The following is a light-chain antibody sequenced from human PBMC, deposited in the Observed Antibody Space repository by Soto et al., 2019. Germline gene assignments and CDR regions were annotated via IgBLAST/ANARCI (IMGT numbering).Light chain of an antibody. CDR2: GAS. V-gene: IGKV3-20*01. J-gene: IGKJ1*01. CDR1: QSVARNF. CDR3: QQYGSSPRT. Sequence: DIVLTQSPGTLSLSPGERATLSCRASQSVARNFLAWYQQKPGQAPRLLIYGASSRATGIPDRFSGSGSGTDFTLTISRLEPEDFAVYYCQQYGSSPRTFGQGTKVDVK.